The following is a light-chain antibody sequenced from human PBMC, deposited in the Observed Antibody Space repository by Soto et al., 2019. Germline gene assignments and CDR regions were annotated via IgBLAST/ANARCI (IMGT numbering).Light chain of an antibody. CDR3: SSYTSSSTPWV. CDR2: EVS. V-gene: IGLV2-14*01. J-gene: IGLJ3*02. CDR1: SSDVGGYNY. Sequence: QSALTQPASVSGSPGQSITISCTGTSSDVGGYNYVSWYQRHPGKAPKLMIYEVSNRPSGVSNRFSGSKSGNTASLTIPGLQAEDEADYYCSSYTSSSTPWVFGGGTKLTVL.